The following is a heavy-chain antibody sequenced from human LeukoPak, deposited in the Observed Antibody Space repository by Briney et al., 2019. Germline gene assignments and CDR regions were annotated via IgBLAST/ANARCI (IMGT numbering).Heavy chain of an antibody. D-gene: IGHD6-19*01. V-gene: IGHV3-23*01. CDR3: ATSPGGWYHFDY. CDR1: GFTFSSYA. Sequence: GGSLRPSCAASGFTFSSYAMSWVRQAPGKGLEWVSAISGSGGSTYYADSVKGRFTISRDNSKNTLYLQMNSLRAEDTAVYYCATSPGGWYHFDYWGQGTLVTVSS. J-gene: IGHJ4*02. CDR2: ISGSGGST.